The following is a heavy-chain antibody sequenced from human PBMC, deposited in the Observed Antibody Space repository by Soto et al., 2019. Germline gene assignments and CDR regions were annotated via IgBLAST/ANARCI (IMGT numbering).Heavy chain of an antibody. V-gene: IGHV1-2*02. D-gene: IGHD2-2*01. CDR2: INPNSGGT. Sequence: ASVKVPCKASGYTFTGYYMHWVRQAPGQGLEWMGWINPNSGGTNYAQKFQGRVTMTRDTSISTAYMELSRLRSDDTAVYYCARADIVVVPDAIYYYYGMDVWGPGTTVTVSS. CDR1: GYTFTGYY. J-gene: IGHJ6*02. CDR3: ARADIVVVPDAIYYYYGMDV.